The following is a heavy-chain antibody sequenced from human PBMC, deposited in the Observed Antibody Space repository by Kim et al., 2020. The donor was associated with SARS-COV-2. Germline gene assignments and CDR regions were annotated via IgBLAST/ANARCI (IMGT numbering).Heavy chain of an antibody. J-gene: IGHJ6*01. D-gene: IGHD6-13*01. CDR3: ARDLAAAGGHYSGMDV. CDR1: GFTVSSYA. Sequence: GGSLRLSCAASGFTVSSYAMHWVRQAPDKGLEWVALISYDGSNTYYADSVKGRFTISRDTSKNTLYLQMNSLRPEDTAMYYCARDLAAAGGHYSGMDVWGEGTTVTVS. V-gene: IGHV3-30*04. CDR2: ISYDGSNT.